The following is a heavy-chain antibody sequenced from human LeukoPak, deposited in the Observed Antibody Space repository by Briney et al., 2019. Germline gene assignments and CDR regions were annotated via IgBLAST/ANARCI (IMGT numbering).Heavy chain of an antibody. J-gene: IGHJ4*02. CDR1: GFTFSSYA. V-gene: IGHV3-23*01. CDR2: ISGSGGST. D-gene: IGHD5-18*01. Sequence: PGGSLRLSCAASGFTFSSYAMSWVRQAPGKGLEWVSAISGSGGSTYYADSVKGRFTISRDNSKNTLYLQMNSLRAEDTAVYYYAKQGTAMGRFDYWGQGTLVTVSS. CDR3: AKQGTAMGRFDY.